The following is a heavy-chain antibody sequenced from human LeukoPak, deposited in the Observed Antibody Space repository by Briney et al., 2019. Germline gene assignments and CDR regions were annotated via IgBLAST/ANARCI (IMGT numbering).Heavy chain of an antibody. J-gene: IGHJ6*02. D-gene: IGHD1-7*01. CDR2: ISYDGSNK. CDR3: ARVRLELKARYGMDV. Sequence: PGGSLRLSCAASGFTFSSYAMHWVRQAPGKGLEWVAVISYDGSNKYYADSVKGRFTISRDNSKNTLYLQMNSLRAEDTAVYYCARVRLELKARYGMDVWGQGTLVTVSS. V-gene: IGHV3-30-3*01. CDR1: GFTFSSYA.